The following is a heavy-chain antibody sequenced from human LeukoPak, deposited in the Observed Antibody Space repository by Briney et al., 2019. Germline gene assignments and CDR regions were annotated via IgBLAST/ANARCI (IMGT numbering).Heavy chain of an antibody. V-gene: IGHV4-59*01. CDR2: IYYSGST. Sequence: PSETLSLTCTVSGGSISSYYWSWIRQPPGKGLEWIGYIYYSGSTNYNPSLKSRVTISVDTSKNQFSLRLSSVTAADTAVYYCASPFIAAAGGGGYWGQGTLVTVSS. D-gene: IGHD6-13*01. CDR3: ASPFIAAAGGGGY. J-gene: IGHJ4*02. CDR1: GGSISSYY.